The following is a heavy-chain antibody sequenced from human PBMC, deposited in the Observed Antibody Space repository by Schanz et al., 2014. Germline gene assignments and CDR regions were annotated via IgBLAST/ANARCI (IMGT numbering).Heavy chain of an antibody. D-gene: IGHD6-19*01. J-gene: IGHJ4*02. V-gene: IGHV3-30*02. CDR3: VKTDAGWRFDY. Sequence: VQLVESGGGLVQPGGSLRLSCSASGFSFSSYALHWVRQAPGKGLEWVAFIGHDGSDKFYADSVRGRFTISRDNSRNTVYLQMNNVGVDDTATYYCVKTDAGWRFDYWGQGTLVIVSS. CDR1: GFSFSSYA. CDR2: IGHDGSDK.